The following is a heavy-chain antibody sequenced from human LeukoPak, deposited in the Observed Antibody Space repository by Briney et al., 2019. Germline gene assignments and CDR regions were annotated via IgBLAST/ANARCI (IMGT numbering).Heavy chain of an antibody. Sequence: PSETLSLTCAVYGGSFSGYYWSWIRQPPGKGLEWIGEINHSGSTNYNPSLKSRFTISVDTSKNQFSLKLSSVTAADTALYYCVSLSKSYSSGWNGIEYWGEGTLVTVSS. J-gene: IGHJ4*02. V-gene: IGHV4-34*01. CDR1: GGSFSGYY. D-gene: IGHD6-19*01. CDR2: INHSGST. CDR3: VSLSKSYSSGWNGIEY.